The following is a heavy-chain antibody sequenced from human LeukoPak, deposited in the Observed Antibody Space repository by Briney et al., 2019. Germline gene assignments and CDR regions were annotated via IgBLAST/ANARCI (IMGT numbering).Heavy chain of an antibody. V-gene: IGHV3-48*03. Sequence: GGSLRLSCAASGFTFSSYAVTWVRQAPGKGLEWVSYISSSGGTIYYADSVRGRFTISRDNAKNSLYLQMNSLRAEDTAVYYCARDYYDSSGYLHYFDYWGQGTLVTVSS. D-gene: IGHD3-22*01. CDR1: GFTFSSYA. CDR2: ISSSGGTI. J-gene: IGHJ4*02. CDR3: ARDYYDSSGYLHYFDY.